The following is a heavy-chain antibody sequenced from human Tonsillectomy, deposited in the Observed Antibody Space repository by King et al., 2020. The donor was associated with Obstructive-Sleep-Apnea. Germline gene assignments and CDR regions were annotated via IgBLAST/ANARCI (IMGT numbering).Heavy chain of an antibody. Sequence: VQLVESGGGLVQPGGSLRLSCTASGFTVSSNYMSWVRQAPGKGLEWVSVVYGGGSTYYADSVKGRFTISRDTSKNTVSLQMNSLRVEDTAVYYCARTVVVPGANPTGGGDYGMDVWGQGTTVTVSS. CDR3: ARTVVVPGANPTGGGDYGMDV. CDR1: GFTVSSNY. CDR2: VYGGGST. D-gene: IGHD2-2*01. J-gene: IGHJ6*02. V-gene: IGHV3-66*01.